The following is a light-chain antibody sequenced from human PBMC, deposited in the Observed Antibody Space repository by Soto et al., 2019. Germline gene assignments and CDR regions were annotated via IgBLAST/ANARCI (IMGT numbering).Light chain of an antibody. V-gene: IGLV1-40*01. J-gene: IGLJ1*01. CDR1: SSNIGAGYD. CDR3: QSYDSSLSAYV. CDR2: DTN. Sequence: QSVLTQPPSVSGAPGQRVTISCTGSSSNIGAGYDVHWYQQPPGTAPKLLIYDTNNRPSGVPDRISGSKSGTSASLAITGLQSEDETDYYCQSYDSSLSAYVFGTGTKLTVL.